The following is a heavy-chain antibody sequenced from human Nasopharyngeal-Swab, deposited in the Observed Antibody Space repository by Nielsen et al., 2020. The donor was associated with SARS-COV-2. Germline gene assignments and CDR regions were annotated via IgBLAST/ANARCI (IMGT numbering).Heavy chain of an antibody. J-gene: IGHJ3*02. D-gene: IGHD2-21*02. CDR2: ISGSGGST. CDR3: AKCSQVTTDAFDI. Sequence: GESLKISCAASGFTFSSYAMSWVRQAPGKGLEWVSAISGSGGSTYYADSVKGRFTISRDNSKNTLYLQMNSLRAEDTAVYYCAKCSQVTTDAFDIWGQGTMVTVSS. V-gene: IGHV3-23*01. CDR1: GFTFSSYA.